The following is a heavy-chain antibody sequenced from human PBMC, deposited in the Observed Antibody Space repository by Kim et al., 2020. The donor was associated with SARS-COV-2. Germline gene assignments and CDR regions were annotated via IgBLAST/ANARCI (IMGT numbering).Heavy chain of an antibody. D-gene: IGHD4-17*01. CDR3: ARGNDYGDYVSWFDP. CDR2: IYYSGST. CDR1: GGSISSYY. Sequence: SETLSLTCTVSGGSISSYYWSWIRQPPGKGLEWIGYIYYSGSTNYNPSLKSRVTISVDTSKNQFSLKLSSVTAADTAVYYCARGNDYGDYVSWFDPWGQGTLVTVSS. V-gene: IGHV4-59*01. J-gene: IGHJ5*02.